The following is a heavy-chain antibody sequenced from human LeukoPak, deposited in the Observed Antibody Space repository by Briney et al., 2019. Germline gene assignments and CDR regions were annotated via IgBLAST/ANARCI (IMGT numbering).Heavy chain of an antibody. J-gene: IGHJ4*02. CDR1: GFIFSTAW. CDR3: TTDHSWY. V-gene: IGHV3-15*01. D-gene: IGHD6-13*01. Sequence: GGSLRLSCEASGFIFSTAWMSWVRQAPGKGLEWVGRIKSKTDGGTTDYAAPVKGRFTISRDDSKNTLDLQMNSLKTEDTGVYYCTTDHSWYWGQGTLVTVSS. CDR2: IKSKTDGGTT.